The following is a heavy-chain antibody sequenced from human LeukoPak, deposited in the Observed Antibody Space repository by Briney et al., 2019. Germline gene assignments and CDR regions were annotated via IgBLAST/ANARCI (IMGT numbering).Heavy chain of an antibody. Sequence: TSETLSLTCTVSGASIRSGDYYWSWIRQPPGKGLEWIGYIYYSGSTYYNPSLKSRVTISVDTSKNQFSLKLSSVTAADTAVYYCARGHSSSWYEPYYFDYWGQGTLVTVSS. J-gene: IGHJ4*02. CDR1: GASIRSGDYY. V-gene: IGHV4-30-4*01. CDR2: IYYSGST. CDR3: ARGHSSSWYEPYYFDY. D-gene: IGHD6-13*01.